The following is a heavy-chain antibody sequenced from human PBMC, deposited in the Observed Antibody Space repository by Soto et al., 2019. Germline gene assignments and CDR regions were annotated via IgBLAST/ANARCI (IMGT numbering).Heavy chain of an antibody. CDR2: FIPIFGTA. CDR1: GGTFSSYA. J-gene: IGHJ6*02. D-gene: IGHD3-3*01. CDR3: ARGFSPYGMDV. Sequence: ASVKVSCKASGGTFSSYAISWVLQAPGQGLEWMGGFIPIFGTANYAQKFQGRVTITADESTSTAYMELSSLRSEDTAVYYCARGFSPYGMDVWGQGTTVTVSS. V-gene: IGHV1-69*13.